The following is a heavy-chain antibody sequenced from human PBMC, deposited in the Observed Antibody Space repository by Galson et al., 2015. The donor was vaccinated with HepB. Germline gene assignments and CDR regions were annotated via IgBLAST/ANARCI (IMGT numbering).Heavy chain of an antibody. CDR3: ARDRLYSSSWYEFEAYYYYGMDV. J-gene: IGHJ6*02. CDR1: GGTFRSYA. CDR2: IIPILGIA. V-gene: IGHV1-69*04. Sequence: SVKVSCKASGGTFRSYAISWVRQAPGQGLEWMGRIIPILGIANYAQKFQGRVTITADKSTSTAYMELSSLRSEDTAVYYCARDRLYSSSWYEFEAYYYYGMDVWGQGTTVTVSS. D-gene: IGHD6-13*01.